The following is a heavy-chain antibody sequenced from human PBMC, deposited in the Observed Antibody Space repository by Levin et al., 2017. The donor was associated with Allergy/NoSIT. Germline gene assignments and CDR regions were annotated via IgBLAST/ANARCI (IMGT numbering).Heavy chain of an antibody. CDR2: IKQDGSEE. CDR3: ARLGSELWFGAKGSHYYYGMDV. V-gene: IGHV3-7*01. D-gene: IGHD3-10*01. Sequence: GGSLRLSCAASGFTFSSYWMSWVRQAPGKGLEWVANIKQDGSEEYYADSVKGRLTISRDNAKKSLYLQMNSLRAEDTAAYYCARLGSELWFGAKGSHYYYGMDVWGQGTTVTVSS. J-gene: IGHJ6*02. CDR1: GFTFSSYW.